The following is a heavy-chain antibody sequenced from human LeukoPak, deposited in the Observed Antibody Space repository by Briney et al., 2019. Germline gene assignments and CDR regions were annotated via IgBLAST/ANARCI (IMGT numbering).Heavy chain of an antibody. CDR3: ARGPPQFAFGVVTFPFQH. D-gene: IGHD3-3*01. CDR1: GGSISGYY. J-gene: IGHJ1*01. Sequence: SETLSLTCAVYGGSISGYYGSWIRQPPRMGLEWIGEIKHSGSTNYNPSLKSRVTISVDTSKNQFSLKLSSVTAADTAVYYCARGPPQFAFGVVTFPFQHWGQGTLVTVSS. V-gene: IGHV4-34*01. CDR2: IKHSGST.